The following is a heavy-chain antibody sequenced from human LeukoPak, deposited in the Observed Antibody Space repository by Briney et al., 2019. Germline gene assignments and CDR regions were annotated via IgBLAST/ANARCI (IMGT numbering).Heavy chain of an antibody. D-gene: IGHD6-19*01. CDR2: ISWNSGSI. CDR1: GFTFDDYA. V-gene: IGHV3-9*01. Sequence: GRSLRLSCAASGFTFDDYAMHWVRQAPGKGLEWVSGISWNSGSIGYADSVKGRFTIPRDNAKNSLYLQMNSLRAEDTALYYCAKDSDSGYSSGWYGYYFDYWGRGTLVTVSS. J-gene: IGHJ4*02. CDR3: AKDSDSGYSSGWYGYYFDY.